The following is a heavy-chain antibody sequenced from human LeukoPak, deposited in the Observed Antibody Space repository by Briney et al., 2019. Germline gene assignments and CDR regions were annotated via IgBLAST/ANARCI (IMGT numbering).Heavy chain of an antibody. CDR2: ISRSSRTI. D-gene: IGHD4-23*01. CDR3: ARDFDYGRNHDAFDI. V-gene: IGHV3-48*03. Sequence: GGSLSLSCAACGFTLSRYEMNWVRRAPGKGGEGVSYISRSSRTIYCGDCVKGRFTISRDNAKNSLYLQMNSLRAEDTAVYYCARDFDYGRNHDAFDIWDQGTMVTVSS. CDR1: GFTLSRYE. J-gene: IGHJ3*02.